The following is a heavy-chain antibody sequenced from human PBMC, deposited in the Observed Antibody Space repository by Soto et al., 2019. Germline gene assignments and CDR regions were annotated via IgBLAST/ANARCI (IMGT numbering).Heavy chain of an antibody. J-gene: IGHJ4*02. CDR2: ISSDGSTK. CDR3: ARQNSGWSYYFDF. V-gene: IGHV3-30-3*01. D-gene: IGHD6-19*01. CDR1: GFTFSDYV. Sequence: QVQLVESGGGVVQPGRSLRLSCAASGFTFSDYVMHWVRQAPGKGLEWVAVISSDGSTKYYTDPMKGRFTISRDNSKDTLYLQMNNLRAGYTAVYYCARQNSGWSYYFDFWGQGTLVTVSS.